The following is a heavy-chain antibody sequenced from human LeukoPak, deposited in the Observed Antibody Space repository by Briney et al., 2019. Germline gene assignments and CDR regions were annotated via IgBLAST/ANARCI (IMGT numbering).Heavy chain of an antibody. V-gene: IGHV3-23*01. CDR1: GFTFSSYA. CDR2: ISGSGGST. J-gene: IGHJ3*02. D-gene: IGHD3-10*01. CDR3: AKDLLLWFGELLYNAFDI. Sequence: GGSLRLSCAASGFTFSSYAMSWVRQAPGKGLEWVSAISGSGGSTYYADSVKGRFTISRDNSKNTLYLQMNRLRVEDTAVYYCAKDLLLWFGELLYNAFDIWGQGTMVTVSS.